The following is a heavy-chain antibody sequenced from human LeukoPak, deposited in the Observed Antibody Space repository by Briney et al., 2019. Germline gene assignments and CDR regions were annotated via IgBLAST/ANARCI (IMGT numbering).Heavy chain of an antibody. J-gene: IGHJ4*02. D-gene: IGHD3-10*01. CDR1: GGSFSGYY. Sequence: SETLSLTCAVYGGSFSGYYWSWIRQPPGKGLEWVGEINHSGSTNYNPSLKSRVTISVDTSKNQFSLKLSSVTAADTAVYYCATPSRQVRGVYFDYWGQGTLVTVPS. V-gene: IGHV4-34*01. CDR2: INHSGST. CDR3: ATPSRQVRGVYFDY.